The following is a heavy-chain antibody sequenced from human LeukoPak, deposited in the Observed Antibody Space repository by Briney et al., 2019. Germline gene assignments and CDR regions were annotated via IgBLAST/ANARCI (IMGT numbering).Heavy chain of an antibody. CDR1: GYTFTSYW. J-gene: IGHJ4*02. V-gene: IGHV5-51*01. D-gene: IGHD2-15*01. Sequence: PGESLKISCKGSGYTFTSYWIGWVRQMPGKGLEWMGIIFPGDSDTRNSPSFEGQFAISADKSISTAYLQWSSLKASDTAMYYCARRAPLYCSGGSCYPTHFDYWGQGTLVTVSS. CDR3: ARRAPLYCSGGSCYPTHFDY. CDR2: IFPGDSDT.